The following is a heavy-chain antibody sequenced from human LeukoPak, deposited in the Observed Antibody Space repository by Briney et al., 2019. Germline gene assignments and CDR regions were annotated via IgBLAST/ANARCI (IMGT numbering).Heavy chain of an antibody. CDR2: ISSSSSYI. CDR1: GFTFSSYS. Sequence: GGSLRLSCAASGFTFSSYSMNWVRQAPGKGLEWVSSISSSSSYIYYADSVKGRFTISRDNAKNSLYLQMNSLRAGDTAVYYCASCLWFGELYRFDPWGQGTLVTVSS. J-gene: IGHJ5*02. D-gene: IGHD3-10*01. CDR3: ASCLWFGELYRFDP. V-gene: IGHV3-21*01.